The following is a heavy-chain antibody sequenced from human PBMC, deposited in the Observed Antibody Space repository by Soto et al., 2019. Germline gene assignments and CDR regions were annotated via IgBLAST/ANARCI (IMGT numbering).Heavy chain of an antibody. V-gene: IGHV3-33*01. CDR3: ARDSSLLYGHSMIRLPAPWFDP. D-gene: IGHD3-22*01. CDR2: IRYDGTNE. J-gene: IGHJ5*02. CDR1: GFTFSSYG. Sequence: PGGSLRLSCAASGFTFSSYGMHWVRQAPGKGLEWVAVIRYDGTNEYYAASVKGRFTISRDNAKNSLYLQMNSLRAEDTAVYYCARDSSLLYGHSMIRLPAPWFDPWGQGTLVTVSS.